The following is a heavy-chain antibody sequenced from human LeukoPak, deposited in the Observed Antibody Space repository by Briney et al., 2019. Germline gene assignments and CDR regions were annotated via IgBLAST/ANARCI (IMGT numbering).Heavy chain of an antibody. CDR3: STDRRDWNPRD. D-gene: IGHD1-1*01. Sequence: GGSLRLSCAASGFTFSNAWMSWVRQAPGKGLEWVGRIKSKTDGGTTDYAAPVKGRFTISRDDSKNTLYLQTNSLKTEDTAVYYCSTDRRDWNPRDWGQGTLVTVSS. CDR2: IKSKTDGGTT. V-gene: IGHV3-15*01. CDR1: GFTFSNAW. J-gene: IGHJ4*02.